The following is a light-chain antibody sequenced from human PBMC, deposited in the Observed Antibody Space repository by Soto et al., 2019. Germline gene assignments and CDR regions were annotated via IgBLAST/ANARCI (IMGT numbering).Light chain of an antibody. CDR2: EGS. CDR3: CSYADSSTKL. Sequence: QSVLTQPASVSGSPGQSITISCTGTSSDVGSYNLVSWYQQHPGKAPKLMIYEGSKRPSGVSNRFSGSKSGNTASLTISGLQAEDEADYYCCSYADSSTKLFGGGTQLTVL. CDR1: SSDVGSYNL. V-gene: IGLV2-23*01. J-gene: IGLJ2*01.